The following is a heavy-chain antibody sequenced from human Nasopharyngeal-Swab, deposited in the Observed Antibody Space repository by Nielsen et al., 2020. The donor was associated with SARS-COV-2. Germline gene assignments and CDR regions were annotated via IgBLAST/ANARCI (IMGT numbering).Heavy chain of an antibody. CDR1: GFTFSNYA. Sequence: GGSLRLSCIGSGFTFSNYAMSWVRQAPGKGLEWVSAIIGGGPTTYYADSVKGRFTISRDNAENTLYLQMKSLRAEDTALYFCTRHVSSSTPRVHFDYWGQGTLVSVSS. V-gene: IGHV3-23*01. CDR3: TRHVSSSTPRVHFDY. CDR2: IIGGGPTT. D-gene: IGHD4-23*01. J-gene: IGHJ4*02.